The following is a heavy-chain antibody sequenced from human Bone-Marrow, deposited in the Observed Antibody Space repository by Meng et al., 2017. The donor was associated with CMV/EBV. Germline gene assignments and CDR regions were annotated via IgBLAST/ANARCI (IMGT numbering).Heavy chain of an antibody. CDR1: GYTFSSYA. Sequence: SVKVSCKASGYTFSSYAITWVRQAPGQGLEWMGGIIPIFDTADYAQKFQGRVTITLEESTSTAYMELSSLRSEDTAVYYCAAGWITEKLGLADYWGQGTLVTVSS. CDR3: AAGWITEKLGLADY. CDR2: IIPIFDTA. V-gene: IGHV1-69*13. J-gene: IGHJ4*02. D-gene: IGHD7-27*01.